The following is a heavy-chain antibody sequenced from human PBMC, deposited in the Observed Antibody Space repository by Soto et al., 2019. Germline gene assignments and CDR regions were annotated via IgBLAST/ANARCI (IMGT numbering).Heavy chain of an antibody. CDR2: INHSGST. Sequence: SETLSLTCAVYGGSFSGYYWSWIRQPPGKGLEWIGEINHSGSTNYNPSLKSRVTISVDTSKNQFSLKLSSVTAADTAVYYCASDLVGATPHLDYWGQRTLVPVSP. D-gene: IGHD1-26*01. CDR3: ASDLVGATPHLDY. CDR1: GGSFSGYY. J-gene: IGHJ4*02. V-gene: IGHV4-34*01.